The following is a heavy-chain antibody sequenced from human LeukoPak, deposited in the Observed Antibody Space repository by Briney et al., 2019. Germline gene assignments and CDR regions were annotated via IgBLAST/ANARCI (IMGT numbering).Heavy chain of an antibody. V-gene: IGHV1-18*01. J-gene: IGHJ3*02. CDR3: ASPVKYCSGGSCYSGAFDI. D-gene: IGHD2-15*01. CDR1: GGTFSSYA. Sequence: ASVKVSCKASGGTFSSYAISWVRQAPGQGLEWMGWISAYNGNTNYAQKLQGRVTMTTDTSTSTAYMELRSLRSDDTAVYYCASPVKYCSGGSCYSGAFDIWGQGTMVTVSS. CDR2: ISAYNGNT.